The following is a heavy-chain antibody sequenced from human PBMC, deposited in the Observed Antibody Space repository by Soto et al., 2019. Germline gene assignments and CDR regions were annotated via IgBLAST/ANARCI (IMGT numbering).Heavy chain of an antibody. CDR1: GGSVSSGSYY. CDR3: AREVGYGENWFDP. V-gene: IGHV4-61*01. Sequence: QVQLQESGPGLVKPSETLSLTCTVSGGSVSSGSYYWRWLRQPPGRGLEWMGYLYYSGRNKYNPSRKSRGTISVDTAKNQFSLKLSSGTAADTAVYDRAREVGYGENWFDPWGQGTLVTVSS. D-gene: IGHD5-12*01. CDR2: LYYSGRN. J-gene: IGHJ5*02.